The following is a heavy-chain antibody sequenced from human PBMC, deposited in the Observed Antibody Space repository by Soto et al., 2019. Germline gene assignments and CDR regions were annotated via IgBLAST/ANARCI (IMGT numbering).Heavy chain of an antibody. V-gene: IGHV1-3*01. CDR2: IDAGNGNT. Sequence: ASVKVSCKASGYTFTSYAMHWVRQAPGQRLEWMGWIDAGNGNTKYSQKFQGRVTITRDTSASTAYMELSSLRSEDTAVYYCARDRAEGCSGGSCYSRYFDYWGQGTLVTVPQ. D-gene: IGHD2-15*01. CDR3: ARDRAEGCSGGSCYSRYFDY. J-gene: IGHJ4*02. CDR1: GYTFTSYA.